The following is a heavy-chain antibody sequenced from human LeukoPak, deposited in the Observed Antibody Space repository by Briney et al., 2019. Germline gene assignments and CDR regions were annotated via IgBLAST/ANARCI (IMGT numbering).Heavy chain of an antibody. J-gene: IGHJ4*02. CDR3: ARDRGHYFDY. V-gene: IGHV3-48*01. Sequence: GGSLRLSCAASGFTFSVHSMNWVRQARGKGLEWVSYISTSSSTIYYADSVKGRFTISRDNAKNSLFLQMNSLRAEDTAMYYCARDRGHYFDYWGQGTLVTVSS. CDR2: ISTSSSTI. CDR1: GFTFSVHS.